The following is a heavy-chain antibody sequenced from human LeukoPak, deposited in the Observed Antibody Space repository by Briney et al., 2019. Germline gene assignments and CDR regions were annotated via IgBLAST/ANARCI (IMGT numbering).Heavy chain of an antibody. D-gene: IGHD6-19*01. J-gene: IGHJ4*02. CDR1: GFVFRSYA. Sequence: GSLRLSCAASGFVFRSYAMNWVRQAPGKGLEWVSGFSASGANTYYADSVKGRFTISRDNSKNTLYLQMHSLRADDTAVYYCAKGPIAVAGATPYYFDYWGQGSLVTVSS. CDR3: AKGPIAVAGATPYYFDY. CDR2: FSASGANT. V-gene: IGHV3-23*01.